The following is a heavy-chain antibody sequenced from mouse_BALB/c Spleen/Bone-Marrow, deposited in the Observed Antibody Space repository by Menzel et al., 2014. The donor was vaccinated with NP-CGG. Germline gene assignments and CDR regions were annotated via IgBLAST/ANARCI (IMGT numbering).Heavy chain of an antibody. CDR3: AINHFGSNALGY. Sequence: EVQGVESGPVLEKPGASVKISCKASGYSFTAYNMNWVKQSDGRSLEWIGNIDPYYGGTSYNQKFRGKASMAVAKSSSTAYMQLTSLTSEDSAVYYCAINHFGSNALGYWGQGTLVTVSA. D-gene: IGHD1-1*01. CDR2: IDPYYGGT. J-gene: IGHJ3*01. V-gene: IGHV1S135*01. CDR1: GYSFTAYN.